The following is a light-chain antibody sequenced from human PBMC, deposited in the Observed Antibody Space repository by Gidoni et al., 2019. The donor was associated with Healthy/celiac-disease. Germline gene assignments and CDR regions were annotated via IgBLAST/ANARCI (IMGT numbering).Light chain of an antibody. CDR1: SSDVGGYNY. CDR2: EVS. Sequence: QSALTQPASVSGSPGQSITISCTGTSSDVGGYNYGSWYQQHPGKAPKLMIYEVSNRPSGVSNRFSGSKSGNTASLTISGLQAEDEADYYCSSYTSISTLVFGGGTKLTVL. CDR3: SSYTSISTLV. V-gene: IGLV2-14*01. J-gene: IGLJ2*01.